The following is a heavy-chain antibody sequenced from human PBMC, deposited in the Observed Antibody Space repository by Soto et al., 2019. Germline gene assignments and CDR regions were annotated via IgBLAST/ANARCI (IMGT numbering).Heavy chain of an antibody. V-gene: IGHV1-69*01. J-gene: IGHJ4*02. CDR3: GRGSSWTKVEY. Sequence: QVQLVQSGAEVKKPGSSVKVSCKASGGTVSNSAISWLRQAPGQGLEWMGGVIPIFGPAIYARKFRGRVTITADESTGTAYMELSTVRSEDTAVYYCGRGSSWTKVEYWGQGTQVTVSS. CDR1: GGTVSNSA. D-gene: IGHD2-15*01. CDR2: VIPIFGPA.